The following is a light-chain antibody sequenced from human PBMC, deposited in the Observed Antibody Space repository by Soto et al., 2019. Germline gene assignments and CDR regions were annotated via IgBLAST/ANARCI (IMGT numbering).Light chain of an antibody. CDR2: GHN. V-gene: IGLV1-44*01. Sequence: QSVLTQPPSASGTPGQRVTISCSGSSSSIGSNTVNWYQQLPGTAPKLLIYGHNQRPSGVPARFSGPRSRTSASLAISGLHTEDEADYYCTAWDDSLNGRVFGGGTKLTVL. CDR1: SSSIGSNT. CDR3: TAWDDSLNGRV. J-gene: IGLJ2*01.